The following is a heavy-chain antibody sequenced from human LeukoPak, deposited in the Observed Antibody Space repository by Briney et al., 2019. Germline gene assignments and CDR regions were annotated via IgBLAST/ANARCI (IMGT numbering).Heavy chain of an antibody. D-gene: IGHD3/OR15-3a*01. CDR2: ISSSGSTI. J-gene: IGHJ4*02. CDR1: GFTFSSYG. CDR3: ARDWGLVEY. V-gene: IGHV3-48*04. Sequence: PGRSLRLSCAASGFTFSSYGMHWVRQAPGKGLEWVSYISSSGSTIYYADSVKGRFTISRDNAKNSLYLQTNSLRVEDTAVYYCARDWGLVEYWGQGTLVTVSS.